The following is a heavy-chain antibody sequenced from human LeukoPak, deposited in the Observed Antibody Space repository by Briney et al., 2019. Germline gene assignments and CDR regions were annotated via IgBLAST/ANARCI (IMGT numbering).Heavy chain of an antibody. V-gene: IGHV4-34*01. J-gene: IGHJ4*02. CDR3: ARDRGYYYDSSGYLDY. Sequence: SETLSLTCAVYGGSFSGYYWSWIRQPPGKGLEWIGEINHSGSTNYNPSLKSRVTISVDTSKNQFSLKLSSVTAADTAVYYCARDRGYYYDSSGYLDYWGQGTLVTVSS. CDR1: GGSFSGYY. CDR2: INHSGST. D-gene: IGHD3-22*01.